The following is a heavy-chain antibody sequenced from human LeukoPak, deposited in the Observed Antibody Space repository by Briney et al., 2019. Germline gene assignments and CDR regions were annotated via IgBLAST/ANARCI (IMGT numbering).Heavy chain of an antibody. J-gene: IGHJ3*02. CDR1: GGTFSIYG. V-gene: IGHV1-69*13. Sequence: SVKVSCKASGGTFSIYGISWVRQAPGQGLEWMGGIIPIFGTPNYAQRFQGRATITADESTSTAYMELSSLRSDDTAVYYCAREVVGATSAFDIWGQGTMVTVSS. CDR3: AREVVGATSAFDI. CDR2: IIPIFGTP. D-gene: IGHD1-26*01.